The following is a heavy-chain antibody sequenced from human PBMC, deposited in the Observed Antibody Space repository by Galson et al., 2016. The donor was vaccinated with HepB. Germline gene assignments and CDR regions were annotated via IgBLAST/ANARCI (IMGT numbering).Heavy chain of an antibody. CDR3: AKDRDSNWYEKYFQH. CDR1: GFIVSTNY. D-gene: IGHD6-13*01. Sequence: SLRLSCAASGFIVSTNYMSWVRQAPGKGLEWVSVIYSGGTAYYEDAVKGRFTISRDDSKNTLSLQMNSLRAEDTAVYYCAKDRDSNWYEKYFQHWGQGTLVTVSS. J-gene: IGHJ1*01. CDR2: IYSGGTA. V-gene: IGHV3-53*01.